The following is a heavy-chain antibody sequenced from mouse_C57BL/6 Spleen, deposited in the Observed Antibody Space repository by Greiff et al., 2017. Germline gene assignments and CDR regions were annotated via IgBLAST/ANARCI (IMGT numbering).Heavy chain of an antibody. Sequence: QVQLQQPGAELVRPGSSVKLSCKASGYTFTSYWMHWVKQRPIQGLEWIGNIDPSDSETHYNQKFKDKATLTVDNSSSTAYMQLSSLTSEDSAVYYCAREDSSGTYAMDYWGQGTSVTVSS. CDR3: AREDSSGTYAMDY. CDR1: GYTFTSYW. D-gene: IGHD3-2*02. J-gene: IGHJ4*01. V-gene: IGHV1-52*01. CDR2: IDPSDSET.